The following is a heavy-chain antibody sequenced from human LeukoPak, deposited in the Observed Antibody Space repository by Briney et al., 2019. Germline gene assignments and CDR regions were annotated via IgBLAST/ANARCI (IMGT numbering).Heavy chain of an antibody. V-gene: IGHV3-7*04. Sequence: GGSLRLSCAASGFTFSNYWMNWVRQAPGKGLECLANIKQDGSETYYADSVKGRFTISRDNAKNSLYPQMNSLRAEDTAVYYCARVHYDFWSGYRDAFDIWGQGTMVTVSS. J-gene: IGHJ3*02. D-gene: IGHD3-3*01. CDR3: ARVHYDFWSGYRDAFDI. CDR1: GFTFSNYW. CDR2: IKQDGSET.